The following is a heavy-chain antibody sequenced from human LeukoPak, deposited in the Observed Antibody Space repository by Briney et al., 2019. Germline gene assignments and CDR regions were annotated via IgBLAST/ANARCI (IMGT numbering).Heavy chain of an antibody. V-gene: IGHV4-30-4*01. Sequence: SQTLSLTLTFSVGSNCRGDYYGCWIRQPPGEGVEWFGYIYYNWWTYYSLSLKSRVTISLDKSKNQFSVKLTYVPPADPAVYYCARVRAYDSHDYWGQGTLVTVSS. D-gene: IGHD3-22*01. CDR1: VGSNCRGDYY. CDR2: IYYNWWT. J-gene: IGHJ4*02. CDR3: ARVRAYDSHDY.